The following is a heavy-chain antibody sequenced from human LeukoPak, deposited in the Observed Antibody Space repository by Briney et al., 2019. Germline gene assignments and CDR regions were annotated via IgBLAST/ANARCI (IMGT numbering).Heavy chain of an antibody. V-gene: IGHV3-74*01. Sequence: PGGSLRLSCAASGFTLSGYWMHWVRQAPGKGLVWVSRINSDGTYTSYADSVKGRFTISRDNAKNTLYLQMNTLRVEDTAVYYCARVVAGYGNWVYHYYGMDVWGQGTTVTVSS. CDR3: ARVVAGYGNWVYHYYGMDV. D-gene: IGHD5-18*01. CDR1: GFTLSGYW. J-gene: IGHJ6*02. CDR2: INSDGTYT.